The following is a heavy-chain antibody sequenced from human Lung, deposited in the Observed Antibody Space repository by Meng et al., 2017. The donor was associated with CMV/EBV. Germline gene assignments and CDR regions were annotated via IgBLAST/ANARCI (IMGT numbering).Heavy chain of an antibody. CDR1: GYTFTGYY. J-gene: IGHJ4*01. Sequence: ASXXVSXKASGYTFTGYYMHWVRQAPGQGLEWMGWINPNSGGTNYAQKFQGRVTMTRDTSISTAYMELSRLRSDDTAVYYCARDGGGLYYFDYLVHGTLVTVSS. D-gene: IGHD2-15*01. CDR3: ARDGGGLYYFDY. CDR2: INPNSGGT. V-gene: IGHV1-2*02.